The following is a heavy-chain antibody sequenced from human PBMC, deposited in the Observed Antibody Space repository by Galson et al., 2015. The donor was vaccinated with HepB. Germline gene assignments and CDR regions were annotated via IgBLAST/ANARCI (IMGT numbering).Heavy chain of an antibody. J-gene: IGHJ4*02. CDR1: GFIFSYYG. D-gene: IGHD2-15*01. Sequence: SLRLSCAASGFIFSYYGLHWVRQAPGKGLEWVAVISFDGSNKYYADSVKGRFTISRDNSKNTLYLQMNSLRVEDTAVYYCAKEAADCSGGSCLDYWGQGTLVTVSS. CDR3: AKEAADCSGGSCLDY. V-gene: IGHV3-30*18. CDR2: ISFDGSNK.